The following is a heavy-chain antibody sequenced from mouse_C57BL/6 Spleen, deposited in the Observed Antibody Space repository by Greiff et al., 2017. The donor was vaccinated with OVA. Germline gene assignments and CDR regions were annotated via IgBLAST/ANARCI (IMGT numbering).Heavy chain of an antibody. J-gene: IGHJ4*01. CDR3: ARDSTGYGAIDY. CDR1: GYAFTNYL. Sequence: QVQLQQSGAELVRPGTSVKVSCKASGYAFTNYLIEWVKQRPGQGLEWIGVINPGSGGTNYNEKFKGKATLTADKSSSTAYMQLSSLTSDDSAVYFCARDSTGYGAIDYWGQGTSVTVSS. V-gene: IGHV1-54*01. CDR2: INPGSGGT. D-gene: IGHD3-2*02.